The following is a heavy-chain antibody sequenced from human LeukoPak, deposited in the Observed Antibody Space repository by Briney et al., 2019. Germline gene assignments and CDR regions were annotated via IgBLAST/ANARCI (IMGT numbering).Heavy chain of an antibody. D-gene: IGHD2-2*01. V-gene: IGHV3-30*18. CDR2: ISYDGSNK. J-gene: IGHJ4*02. CDR3: AKERIGYCSSTSCYSPFDY. CDR1: GFTFSSYS. Sequence: PGGSLRLSCAASGFTFSSYSLNWVRQAPGKGLEWVAVISYDGSNKYYADSVKGRFTISRDNSKNTLYLQMNSLRAEDTAVYYCAKERIGYCSSTSCYSPFDYWGQGTLVTVSS.